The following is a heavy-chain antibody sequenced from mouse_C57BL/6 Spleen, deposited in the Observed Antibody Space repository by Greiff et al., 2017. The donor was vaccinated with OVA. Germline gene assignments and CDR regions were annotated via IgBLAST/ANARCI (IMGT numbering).Heavy chain of an antibody. CDR3: ARSGIYADYFDY. V-gene: IGHV1-22*01. D-gene: IGHD2-12*01. CDR1: GYTFTDYN. J-gene: IGHJ2*01. Sequence: EVQLQQSGPELVKPGASVKLSCKASGYTFTDYNMPWVKQSHGKSLEWIGYINPTNGGTSYNQTFKGKATLSVNKSSSTAYMELRSLTSEDSAVYYCARSGIYADYFDYWGQGTTLTVSS. CDR2: INPTNGGT.